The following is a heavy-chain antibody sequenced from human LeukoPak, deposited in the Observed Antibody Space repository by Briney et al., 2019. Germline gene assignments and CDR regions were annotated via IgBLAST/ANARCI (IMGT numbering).Heavy chain of an antibody. CDR3: ASLSDGGGWYYGMDV. D-gene: IGHD6-19*01. V-gene: IGHV4-59*08. CDR2: IYYSGST. Sequence: PSETLSLTCTVSGCSISSYYLSWIRQPPGKGLEWVGYIYYSGSTNYNPTHKMRVTISVHPPKTQFSLKLSYVTAADTAVYYCASLSDGGGWYYGMDVWGQGTTVTLSS. J-gene: IGHJ6*02. CDR1: GCSISSYY.